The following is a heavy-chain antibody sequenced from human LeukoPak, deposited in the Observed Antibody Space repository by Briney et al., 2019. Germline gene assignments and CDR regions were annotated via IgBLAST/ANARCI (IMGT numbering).Heavy chain of an antibody. CDR1: GGTFSSYA. CDR3: ASHHDFWTRTGY. CDR2: IIPIFGTA. V-gene: IGHV1-69*13. Sequence: SVKVSCKASGGTFSSYAISWVRQAPGQGLEWMGGIIPIFGTANYAQKFQGRVTITADESTSTAYMELSSLRSEDTAVYYCASHHDFWTRTGYWGQGTLVTVSS. D-gene: IGHD3-3*01. J-gene: IGHJ4*02.